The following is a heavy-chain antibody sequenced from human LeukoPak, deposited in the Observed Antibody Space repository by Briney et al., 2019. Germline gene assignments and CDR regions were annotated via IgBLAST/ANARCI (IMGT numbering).Heavy chain of an antibody. CDR1: GDSIYSSY. CDR3: ARKTGGGAFDL. Sequence: SETLSLNCTVSGDSIYSSYWTWIRQPAEGGLEWIGIMYRHGRTNYNPSLNSRVTMSVDTSKNQFPLKLSSVTAADTAMYYCARKTGGGAFDLWGQGTMVTVSS. D-gene: IGHD2-8*02. CDR2: MYRHGRT. J-gene: IGHJ3*01. V-gene: IGHV4-4*07.